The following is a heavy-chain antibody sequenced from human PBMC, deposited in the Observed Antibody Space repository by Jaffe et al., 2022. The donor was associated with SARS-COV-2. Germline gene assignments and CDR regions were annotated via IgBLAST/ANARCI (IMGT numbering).Heavy chain of an antibody. Sequence: EVQLVQSGAEVKKSGESLKISCKGSGYRFSDYWIGWARQMPGKGLEWMGITNPGDPETRYSPSFEGQVTISADKSINTAYLQWHSLKASDTALYYCARGMAGGWQWLDPWGQGTLVTVSS. D-gene: IGHD6-19*01. V-gene: IGHV5-51*01. J-gene: IGHJ5*02. CDR2: TNPGDPET. CDR3: ARGMAGGWQWLDP. CDR1: GYRFSDYW.